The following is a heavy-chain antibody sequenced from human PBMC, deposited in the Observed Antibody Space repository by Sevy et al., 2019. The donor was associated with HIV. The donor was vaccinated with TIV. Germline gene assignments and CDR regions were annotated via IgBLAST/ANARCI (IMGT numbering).Heavy chain of an antibody. V-gene: IGHV3-23*01. D-gene: IGHD2-2*01. CDR2: FSFGCGKI. J-gene: IGHJ4*02. Sequence: GGSLRLSCAASGFTFSNYAMSWVRQAPGKGLGWVSTFSFGCGKINYADSVKGRFTISRDNSKNTLYLQMNSLRAEDTALYYCAREGCSKPHDYWGQGTLVTVSS. CDR1: GFTFSNYA. CDR3: AREGCSKPHDY.